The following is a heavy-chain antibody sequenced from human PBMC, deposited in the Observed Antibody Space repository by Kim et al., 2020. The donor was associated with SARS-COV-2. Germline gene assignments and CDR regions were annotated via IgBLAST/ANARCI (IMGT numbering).Heavy chain of an antibody. D-gene: IGHD6-19*01. V-gene: IGHV1-46*01. CDR1: GYTFTSYY. CDR3: ARGVSGTKAMDV. J-gene: IGHJ6*02. CDR2: INPSGGST. Sequence: ASVKVSCKASGYTFTSYYIHWVRQAHGQGLEWMGMINPSGGSTNYAQKIQGRVTMTRDTSTSTVYMELSSLRSEDTAVYYCARGVSGTKAMDVWGQGTTVTVSS.